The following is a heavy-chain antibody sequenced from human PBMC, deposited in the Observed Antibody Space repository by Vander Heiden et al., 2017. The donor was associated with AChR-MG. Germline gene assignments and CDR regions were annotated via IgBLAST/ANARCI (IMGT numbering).Heavy chain of an antibody. Sequence: QVQLVESGGGVVQPGRSLSLSCSPPGFTFSSYGMHWVRQAPGKGLEWVAVISYDGSNKYYADSVKGRFTISRDNSKNTLYLQMNSLRAEDTAVYYCANSLWQPVDYWGQGTLVTVSS. CDR3: ANSLWQPVDY. D-gene: IGHD3-16*01. CDR1: GFTFSSYG. V-gene: IGHV3-30*18. CDR2: ISYDGSNK. J-gene: IGHJ4*02.